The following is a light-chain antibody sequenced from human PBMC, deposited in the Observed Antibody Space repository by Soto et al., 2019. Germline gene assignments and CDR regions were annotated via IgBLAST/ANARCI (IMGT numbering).Light chain of an antibody. V-gene: IGLV2-11*01. CDR3: CSYAGSYPLV. CDR2: DVN. Sequence: QSALTQPRSVSGSPGQSVTISCTGTSRDVGGYNYVSWYQQHPGKAPKLMIYDVNKRPSGVPDRFSGSKFGNTASLTISGLQAEDEADYYCCSYAGSYPLVFGSGTKLTVL. CDR1: SRDVGGYNY. J-gene: IGLJ1*01.